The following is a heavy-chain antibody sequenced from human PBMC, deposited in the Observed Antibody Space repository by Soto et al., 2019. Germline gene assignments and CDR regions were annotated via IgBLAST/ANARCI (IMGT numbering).Heavy chain of an antibody. J-gene: IGHJ6*02. Sequence: SETLSLTCTVSGGSISSYYWSWIRQPPGKGLEWIGYIYYSGSTNYNPSLKSRVTISVDTSKNQFSLKLSSVTAADTAVYYCASGEYSYSSGWYSRGVAPPVYYYYGMDVWGQGTTVTVSS. V-gene: IGHV4-59*01. CDR1: GGSISSYY. D-gene: IGHD6-19*01. CDR3: ASGEYSYSSGWYSRGVAPPVYYYYGMDV. CDR2: IYYSGST.